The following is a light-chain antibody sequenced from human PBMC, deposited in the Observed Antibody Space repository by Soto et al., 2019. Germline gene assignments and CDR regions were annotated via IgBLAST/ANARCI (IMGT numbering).Light chain of an antibody. J-gene: IGKJ2*02. CDR2: AAS. Sequence: DIQMPQSPSSLSASVGDRVTITCRASQSISTYLTWYQQIPGKAPKLLIYAASTLQSGVPSRFSGGGSGTDFTLTISSLQPEEFATYFCQQCYSNPRTFGQGTKLEIK. CDR1: QSISTY. CDR3: QQCYSNPRT. V-gene: IGKV1-39*01.